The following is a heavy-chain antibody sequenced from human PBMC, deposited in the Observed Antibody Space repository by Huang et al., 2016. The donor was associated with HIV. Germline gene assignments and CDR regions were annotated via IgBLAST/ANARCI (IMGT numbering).Heavy chain of an antibody. J-gene: IGHJ3*02. CDR1: GASISSGSYY. CDR3: ATWPPGSQMRAFDI. Sequence: QVQLQESGPGLVKPSQTLSLTCTVSGASISSGSYYWTWIRQPAGKGLEWIGHIYTSGSTNYNPSLKSRGTISIDTSKNHFSLRLNSVTAADTAMYYCATWPPGSQMRAFDIWGPGTMITVSS. CDR2: IYTSGST. D-gene: IGHD2-15*01. V-gene: IGHV4-61*09.